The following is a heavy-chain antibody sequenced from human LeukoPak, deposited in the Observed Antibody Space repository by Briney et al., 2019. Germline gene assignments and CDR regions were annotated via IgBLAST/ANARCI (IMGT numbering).Heavy chain of an antibody. D-gene: IGHD1-14*01. V-gene: IGHV3-23*01. CDR2: ISGSGGST. Sequence: PGGSLRLSCAASGFTFDDYAMHWVRQAPGKGLEWVSGISGSGGSTYYADSVKGRFTISRDNSKNTMYLQMNSLRAEDTAVYYCARDLGGTTEVNWFDPWGQGTLVTVSS. CDR1: GFTFDDYA. CDR3: ARDLGGTTEVNWFDP. J-gene: IGHJ5*02.